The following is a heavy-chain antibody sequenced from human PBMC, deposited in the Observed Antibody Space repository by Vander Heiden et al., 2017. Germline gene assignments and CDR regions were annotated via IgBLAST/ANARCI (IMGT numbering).Heavy chain of an antibody. CDR2: TYCGGSK. D-gene: IGHD2-2*01. V-gene: IGHV3-53*01. J-gene: IGHJ4*02. CDR1: GFTVSSNC. CDR3: ARPPIVTNTRCYGGGFEY. Sequence: EVQLVESGGGLSQPGGSLRGSCAASGFTVSSNCMLEWVSVTYCGGSKYHPDTVKGRLTISRDSSKQTLSLNMHSPRDGDTAVYYCARPPIVTNTRCYGGGFEYWGQGTLVTVSS.